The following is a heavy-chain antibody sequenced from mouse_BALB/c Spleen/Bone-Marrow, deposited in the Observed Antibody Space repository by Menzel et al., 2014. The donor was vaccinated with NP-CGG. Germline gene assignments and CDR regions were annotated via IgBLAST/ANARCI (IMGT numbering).Heavy chain of an antibody. Sequence: QVQLQQSGPELVKPGASVKISCKASGYAFSTSWMNWVKQRPGQGLEGFGRIYPGDGDITYNGKFKGKATLTADKSSSTAYMQLSSLTSVDSAVYFCARSDGYRAMDYWGQGTSVTVSS. CDR3: ARSDGYRAMDY. CDR1: GYAFSTSW. D-gene: IGHD2-3*01. CDR2: IYPGDGDI. J-gene: IGHJ4*01. V-gene: IGHV1-82*01.